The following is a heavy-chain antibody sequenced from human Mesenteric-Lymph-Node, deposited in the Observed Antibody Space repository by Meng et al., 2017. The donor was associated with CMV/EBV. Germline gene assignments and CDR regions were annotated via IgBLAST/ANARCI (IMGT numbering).Heavy chain of an antibody. V-gene: IGHV3-23*03. CDR3: AKVGGDFCFDY. CDR2: IYSGGSST. D-gene: IGHD2-21*01. CDR1: GFTFSSYA. J-gene: IGHJ4*02. Sequence: GESLKISCATSGFTFSSYAMSWVRQAPGKGLEWVSVIYSGGSSTYYADSVKGPFTISRDNSKNTLYLQMNSLRAEDTAVYYCAKVGGDFCFDYWGQGTLVTVSS.